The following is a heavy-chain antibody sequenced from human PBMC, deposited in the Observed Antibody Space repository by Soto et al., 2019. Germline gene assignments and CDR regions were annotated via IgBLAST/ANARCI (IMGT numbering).Heavy chain of an antibody. CDR3: AKGDSDYYFDS. D-gene: IGHD4-4*01. CDR2: ISASGSNG. J-gene: IGHJ4*02. V-gene: IGHV3-23*01. CDR1: GFTFSTYV. Sequence: PGGSLRLSCAASGFTFSTYVMARVRQAPGGGLEWVSGISASGSNGFYTDSVKGRFIISRDNSKNTLYLQMNSLRVDDTALYFCAKGDSDYYFDSLGQGTLVTV.